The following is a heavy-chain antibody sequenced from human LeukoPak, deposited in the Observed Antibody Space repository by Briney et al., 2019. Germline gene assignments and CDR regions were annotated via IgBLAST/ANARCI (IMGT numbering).Heavy chain of an antibody. J-gene: IGHJ6*03. D-gene: IGHD4-11*01. CDR3: ARGGSNYPHYYYYYYMDV. Sequence: ASVTVSCKASGYTFTSYDINWVRQATGQGVEWMGWMNPNSGNIGYAQKFQGRVTITRNTSISTAYMELSSLRSEDTAVYYCARGGSNYPHYYYYYYMDVWGKGTTVTVSS. CDR1: GYTFTSYD. CDR2: MNPNSGNI. V-gene: IGHV1-8*03.